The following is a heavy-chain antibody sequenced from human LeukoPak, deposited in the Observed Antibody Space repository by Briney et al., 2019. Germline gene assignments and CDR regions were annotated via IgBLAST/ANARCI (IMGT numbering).Heavy chain of an antibody. CDR3: ARASGSGGWYGHYFYYMDV. CDR1: GASISSSSYY. CDR2: ISSSGST. V-gene: IGHV4-39*07. Sequence: SETLSLTCTVSGASISSSSYYWGWIRQPPGKGLEWIGSISSSGSTYYNPSLKSRVTISVDTSKNQFSLKVSSVTAADTALYYCARASGSGGWYGHYFYYMDVWGKGTTVTVSS. J-gene: IGHJ6*03. D-gene: IGHD6-19*01.